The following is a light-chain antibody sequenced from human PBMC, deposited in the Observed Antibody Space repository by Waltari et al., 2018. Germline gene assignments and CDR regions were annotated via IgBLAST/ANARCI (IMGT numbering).Light chain of an antibody. CDR2: DAS. J-gene: IGKJ2*01. CDR1: QEISNY. Sequence: DIHMTQSPSSLSASVGVRVTITCQASQEISNYLNWYQQKPGKAPKLLLYDASNLETGVPSRFSGSGSGTDFTFTISSLQPEDIATYYCQQYDNLPRTFGQGTKLEIK. CDR3: QQYDNLPRT. V-gene: IGKV1-33*01.